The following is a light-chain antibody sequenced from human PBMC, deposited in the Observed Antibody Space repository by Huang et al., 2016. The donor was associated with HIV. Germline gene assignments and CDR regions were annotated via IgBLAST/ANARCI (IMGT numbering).Light chain of an antibody. V-gene: IGKV3-15*01. CDR2: GAS. CDR1: RSVGNN. CDR3: QQYNDWPPWYT. J-gene: IGKJ2*01. Sequence: IVMTQSPATLSVSPGERVTLSCRASRSVGNNLAWYQQKVGQPPRLLIYGASTRPTVIASRFSGSGSGTDFTLTISSLQSEDFAVYYCQQYNDWPPWYTFGQGTKLEIK.